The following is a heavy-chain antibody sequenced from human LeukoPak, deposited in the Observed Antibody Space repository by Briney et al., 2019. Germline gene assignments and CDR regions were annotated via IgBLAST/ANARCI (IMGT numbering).Heavy chain of an antibody. CDR3: ARGLSGFASSLGY. D-gene: IGHD2-2*01. J-gene: IGHJ4*02. V-gene: IGHV3-74*01. Sequence: PGGSLRLSCAASGFTFSSYGIHWVRQAPGKGLVWVSRINSDGSSTSYADSVRGRFSISRDNARNTLYLQMNSLRAEDTAVYYCARGLSGFASSLGYWGQGALVTVSA. CDR1: GFTFSSYG. CDR2: INSDGSST.